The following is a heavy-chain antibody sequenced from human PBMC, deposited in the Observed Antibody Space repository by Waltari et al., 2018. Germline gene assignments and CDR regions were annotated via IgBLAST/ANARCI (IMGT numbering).Heavy chain of an antibody. D-gene: IGHD3-10*01. V-gene: IGHV4-34*01. Sequence: QVQLQQWGAGLLKPSETLSLTCAVYGGSFSGYYWSWIRQPPGKGLEWIGEINHSGSTNYNPSLKSRVTISVDTSTNQFSLKLSYVTAADTAVYYCARGRFGSVSYYQPGGLDYWGQGTLVTVSS. J-gene: IGHJ4*02. CDR3: ARGRFGSVSYYQPGGLDY. CDR1: GGSFSGYY. CDR2: INHSGST.